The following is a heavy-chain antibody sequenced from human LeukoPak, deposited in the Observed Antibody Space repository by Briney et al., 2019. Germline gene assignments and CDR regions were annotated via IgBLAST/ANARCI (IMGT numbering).Heavy chain of an antibody. Sequence: SETLSLTCTVSGGSISSGGYYWSWIRQHPGKGLEWIGYIYHSGSTYYNPSLKSRVTISVDRSKNQFSLKLSSVTAADTAVYYCARASRSGYYFDYWGQGTLVTVSS. CDR3: ARASRSGYYFDY. V-gene: IGHV4-30-2*01. D-gene: IGHD3-10*01. J-gene: IGHJ4*02. CDR1: GGSISSGGYY. CDR2: IYHSGST.